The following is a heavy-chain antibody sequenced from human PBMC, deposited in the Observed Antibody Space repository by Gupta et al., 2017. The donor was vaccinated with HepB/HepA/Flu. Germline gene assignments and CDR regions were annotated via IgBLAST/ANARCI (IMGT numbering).Heavy chain of an antibody. V-gene: IGHV3-13*01. CDR2: IGTAGDT. Sequence: LSCAASGFTFSNYDMHWVRQATGKGLEWVSVIGTAGDTYYSVSVKGRFTISRDNAKNSFYLHMNSLRAGDTALYYCAFSTRFYYYAMDVWGQGTTVTVSS. CDR1: GFTFSNYD. J-gene: IGHJ6*02. CDR3: AFSTRFYYYAMDV.